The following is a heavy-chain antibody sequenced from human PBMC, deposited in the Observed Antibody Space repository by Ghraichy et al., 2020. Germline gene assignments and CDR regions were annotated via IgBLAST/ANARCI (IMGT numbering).Heavy chain of an antibody. CDR2: ISYDGKNK. V-gene: IGHV3-30*04. D-gene: IGHD6-13*01. J-gene: IGHJ4*02. CDR3: ARDYNSKSIAPAGMGFFYFDF. Sequence: GGSLRLSCAASGFTFSSYAMHWVRQAPGKGLEWVALISYDGKNKYYTDSVKGRFTISRDNSKNTMYLQMNSLRAEDTAVYYCARDYNSKSIAPAGMGFFYFDFWGQGTLVTVSS. CDR1: GFTFSSYA.